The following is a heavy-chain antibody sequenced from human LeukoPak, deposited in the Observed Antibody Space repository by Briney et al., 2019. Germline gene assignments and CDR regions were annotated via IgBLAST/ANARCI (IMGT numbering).Heavy chain of an antibody. CDR3: ARSRAAMASDY. Sequence: ASVKVSCKACGYTFTSYGISWVRQAPGQGLEWMGWISAYNGNTNYAQKLQGRVTLTTDTSTGTAYMELMSLRSDDTAVYYCARSRAAMASDYWGQGTLVTVSS. V-gene: IGHV1-18*01. CDR2: ISAYNGNT. J-gene: IGHJ4*02. D-gene: IGHD5-18*01. CDR1: GYTFTSYG.